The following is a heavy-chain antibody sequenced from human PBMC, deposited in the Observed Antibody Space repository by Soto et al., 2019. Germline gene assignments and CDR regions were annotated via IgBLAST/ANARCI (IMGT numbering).Heavy chain of an antibody. V-gene: IGHV4-30-4*01. J-gene: IGHJ4*02. CDR1: GGSISSGDYY. D-gene: IGHD3-22*01. CDR3: ARVPFYDSSGRSYYFDY. CDR2: IYYSGST. Sequence: PSETLSLTCTVSGGSISSGDYYWSWIRQPPGKGLEYIGYIYYSGSTYYNPSLKSRVAMSIDMSKNQFSLVLNSVTDADTAVYYCARVPFYDSSGRSYYFDYWGQGTLVTVSS.